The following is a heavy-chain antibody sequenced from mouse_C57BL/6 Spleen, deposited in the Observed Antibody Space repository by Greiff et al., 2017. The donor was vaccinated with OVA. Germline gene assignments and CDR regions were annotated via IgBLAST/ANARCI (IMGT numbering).Heavy chain of an antibody. CDR1: GYTFTDYY. J-gene: IGHJ2*01. Sequence: QVHVKQSGAELVRPGASVKLSCKASGYTFTDYYINWVKQRPGQGLEWIARIYPGSGNTYYNEKFKGKATLTAEKSSSTAYMQLSSLTSEDSAVYFCAREGLGLDYWGQGTTLTVSS. V-gene: IGHV1-76*01. CDR3: AREGLGLDY. D-gene: IGHD4-1*01. CDR2: IYPGSGNT.